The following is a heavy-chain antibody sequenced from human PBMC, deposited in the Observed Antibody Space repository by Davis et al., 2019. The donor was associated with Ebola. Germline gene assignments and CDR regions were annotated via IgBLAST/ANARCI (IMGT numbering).Heavy chain of an antibody. Sequence: GESLKISCAASGFAFSTYGMGWVRQAPGRGLQWVSGVSGSGGTTYYADSVKGRFTISRDNSKNTLYLRMNSLRAEDTAVYYCAKGDENNWNYLYYYYGMDVWGQGTTVTVSS. CDR2: VSGSGGTT. CDR1: GFAFSTYG. D-gene: IGHD1-7*01. J-gene: IGHJ6*02. CDR3: AKGDENNWNYLYYYYGMDV. V-gene: IGHV3-23*01.